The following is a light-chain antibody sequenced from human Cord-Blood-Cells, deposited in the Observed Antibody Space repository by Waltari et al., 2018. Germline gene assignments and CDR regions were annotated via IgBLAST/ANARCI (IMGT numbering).Light chain of an antibody. CDR3: CSYAGSSTFVV. V-gene: IGLV2-23*03. CDR2: EGS. Sequence: VSGSPGQSITISCTGTSSDVGSYNLVSWYQQHPGKAPKLMIYEGSKRPSGVSNRFSGSKSGNTASLTISGLQAEDEADYYCCSYAGSSTFVVFGGGTKLT. CDR1: SSDVGSYNL. J-gene: IGLJ2*01.